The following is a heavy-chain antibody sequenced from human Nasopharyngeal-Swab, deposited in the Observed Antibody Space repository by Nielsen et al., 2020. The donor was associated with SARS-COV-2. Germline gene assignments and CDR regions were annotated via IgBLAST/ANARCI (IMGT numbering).Heavy chain of an antibody. CDR2: INHGGST. J-gene: IGHJ6*02. D-gene: IGHD5-18*01. V-gene: IGHV4-34*01. CDR3: ARVAGYSYGLAWYYYYGMDV. Sequence: SETLSLTCAVYGGSFSDYYWSWIRQPPGKGLEWIGEINHGGSTNYNPSLKSRVTISVDTSKNQFSLKLSSVTAADTAVYYCARVAGYSYGLAWYYYYGMDVWGQGTTVTVSS. CDR1: GGSFSDYY.